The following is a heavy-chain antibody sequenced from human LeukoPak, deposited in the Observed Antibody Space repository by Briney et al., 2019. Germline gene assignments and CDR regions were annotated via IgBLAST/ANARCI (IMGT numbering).Heavy chain of an antibody. CDR3: ARGGRDYGDFLAGH. J-gene: IGHJ4*02. V-gene: IGHV1-46*01. CDR2: INPSGGST. D-gene: IGHD4-17*01. Sequence: ASVKVSCKASGYTFTSYYMHWVRQAPGQGLEWMGIINPSGGSTSYAQKFEGRVIVTRDTSTSRVYMELYSLRSEDTAVYYCARGGRDYGDFLAGHWGQGTLVTVSS. CDR1: GYTFTSYY.